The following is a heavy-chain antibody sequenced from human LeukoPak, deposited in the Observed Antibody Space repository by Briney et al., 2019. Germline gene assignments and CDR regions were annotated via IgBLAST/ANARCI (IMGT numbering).Heavy chain of an antibody. Sequence: SETLSLTCTVSGGSISSSSYYWSWIRQPAGKGLEWIGRIYTSGSTNYNPSLKSRVTMSVDTSKNQFSLKLSSVTAADTAVYYCAKYCGGDCYEAFDIWGQGTMVTVSS. CDR3: AKYCGGDCYEAFDI. D-gene: IGHD2-21*02. CDR1: GGSISSSSYY. CDR2: IYTSGST. J-gene: IGHJ3*02. V-gene: IGHV4-61*02.